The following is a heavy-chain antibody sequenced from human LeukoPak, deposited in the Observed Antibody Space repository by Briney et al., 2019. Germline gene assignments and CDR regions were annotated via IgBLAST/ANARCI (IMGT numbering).Heavy chain of an antibody. Sequence: GGSLRLSCAASGFTFSSYAMSWVRQAPGKGLEWVSAISGSGGSTYYADSVKGRFIISRDNSKNTLYLQMNSLRAEDTAVYYCAKGLSYSKYYDFWSGSGTFDYWGQGTLVTVSS. J-gene: IGHJ4*02. D-gene: IGHD3-3*01. CDR2: ISGSGGST. CDR1: GFTFSSYA. CDR3: AKGLSYSKYYDFWSGSGTFDY. V-gene: IGHV3-23*01.